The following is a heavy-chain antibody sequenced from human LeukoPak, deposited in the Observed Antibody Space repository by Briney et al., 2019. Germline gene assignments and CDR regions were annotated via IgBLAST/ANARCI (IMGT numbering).Heavy chain of an antibody. CDR3: AREVSDSYGLDARYGMDV. D-gene: IGHD5-18*01. Sequence: SVKVSCKASGYTFISYGISWVRQAPGQGLEWMGGIIPIFGTANYAQKFQGRVTITADESTSTAYMELSSLRSEDTAVYYCAREVSDSYGLDARYGMDVWGQGTTVTVSS. CDR1: GYTFISYG. CDR2: IIPIFGTA. J-gene: IGHJ6*02. V-gene: IGHV1-69*13.